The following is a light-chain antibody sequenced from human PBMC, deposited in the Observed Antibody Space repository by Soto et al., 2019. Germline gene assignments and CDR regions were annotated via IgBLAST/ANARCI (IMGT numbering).Light chain of an antibody. CDR2: DAS. Sequence: DIQMNQSPSSLSASVGDRVTITCQASQDISNYLNWYQQKPGKAPKLLIYDASNLETGVPSRFSGSGSGTDFTFTISSLQPEDIATYYCQQYDNLPPFTFGPRTKVDI. J-gene: IGKJ3*01. V-gene: IGKV1-33*01. CDR3: QQYDNLPPFT. CDR1: QDISNY.